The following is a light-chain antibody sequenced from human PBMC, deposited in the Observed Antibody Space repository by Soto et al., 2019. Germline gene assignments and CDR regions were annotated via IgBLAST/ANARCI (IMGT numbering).Light chain of an antibody. CDR1: HSVTSY. CDR2: GAS. J-gene: IGKJ4*01. CDR3: QQYGSSPLS. V-gene: IGKV3-20*01. Sequence: EIVLTQSPGTLSLSPGERATLSCRASHSVTSYLAWYQQTPGQAPRLLIYGASSRATGIPDRFSGSGSGTDFNLTISRLEPEDFAVYYCQQYGSSPLSFGGGTKVEIK.